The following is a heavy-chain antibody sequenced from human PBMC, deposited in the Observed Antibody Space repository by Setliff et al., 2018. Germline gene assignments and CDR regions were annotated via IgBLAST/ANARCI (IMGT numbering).Heavy chain of an antibody. CDR3: ARVTGFSYMDV. J-gene: IGHJ6*03. CDR2: IYTSWST. Sequence: SETLSLTCTVSDDSISSRHYYWSWIRQPAGKGLEWLGQIYTSWSTNYNPSLKGRATLSIDASKRQLSLKLTSVTAADTAVYFCARVTGFSYMDVWGKGTTVTVSS. V-gene: IGHV4-61*09. D-gene: IGHD3-3*01. CDR1: DDSISSRHYY.